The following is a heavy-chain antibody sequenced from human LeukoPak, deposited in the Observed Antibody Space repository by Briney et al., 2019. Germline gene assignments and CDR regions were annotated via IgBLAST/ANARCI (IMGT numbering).Heavy chain of an antibody. D-gene: IGHD3-3*01. CDR2: IIPIFGTA. Sequence: GASVKVSCKASGGTFSSYAISWVRQAPGQGLEWMGGIIPIFGTANYAQKFQGRVTITADESTSTAYMELSSLRSEDTAVYYCARDRPSSRLIFGVAPFDYWGQGTLVTVSS. V-gene: IGHV1-69*01. J-gene: IGHJ4*02. CDR3: ARDRPSSRLIFGVAPFDY. CDR1: GGTFSSYA.